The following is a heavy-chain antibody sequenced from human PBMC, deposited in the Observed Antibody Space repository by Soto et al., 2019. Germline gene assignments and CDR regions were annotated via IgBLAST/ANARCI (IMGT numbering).Heavy chain of an antibody. J-gene: IGHJ6*02. CDR1: GYSFTSYW. V-gene: IGHV5-51*01. CDR3: ARGGYCSGGSCYPYYFHGMDV. Sequence: GESLKISCKGSGYSFTSYWIAWVRQMPGKGLEWMGIIYPADSDTRYSPSFQGQVTTSVDKSISTAYLQWSSLKASDTAMYYCARGGYCSGGSCYPYYFHGMDVWGQGTTVTVSS. D-gene: IGHD2-15*01. CDR2: IYPADSDT.